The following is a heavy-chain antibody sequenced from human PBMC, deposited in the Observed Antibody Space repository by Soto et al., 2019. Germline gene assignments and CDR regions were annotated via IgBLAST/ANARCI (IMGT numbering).Heavy chain of an antibody. CDR2: IYHTGNT. V-gene: IGHV4-4*02. D-gene: IGHD6-13*01. CDR1: GGSISSSSC. Sequence: PSETLSLTCAVSGGSISSSSCWSLGRRPPGEGLEWIGEIYHTGNTNYNPSLESRVTISVDKSKNQFSLNLNSVTAAATAVYSCARDSRAADGNRRYYFDYWGQGTRVTVSS. CDR3: ARDSRAADGNRRYYFDY. J-gene: IGHJ4*02.